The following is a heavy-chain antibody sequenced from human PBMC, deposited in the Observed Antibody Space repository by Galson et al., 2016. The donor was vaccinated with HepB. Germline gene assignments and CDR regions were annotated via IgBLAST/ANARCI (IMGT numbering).Heavy chain of an antibody. D-gene: IGHD6-19*01. Sequence: SLRLSCATSGFTFADHPVSWFRQAPGKGLEWVGFIRSKDYGATTAYAASVQGRFTISRDESEITAYLQTNGLKSEDTAIYYCSRVAMAVAGNWYFDLWGRGTLVTVSS. CDR2: IRSKDYGATT. CDR3: SRVAMAVAGNWYFDL. J-gene: IGHJ2*01. CDR1: GFTFADHP. V-gene: IGHV3-49*03.